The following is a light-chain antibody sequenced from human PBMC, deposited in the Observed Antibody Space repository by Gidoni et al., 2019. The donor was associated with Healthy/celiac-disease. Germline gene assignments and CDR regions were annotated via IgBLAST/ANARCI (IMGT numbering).Light chain of an antibody. CDR3: QQRSNWPPGT. CDR1: QSVSSY. Sequence: EIVLTQSPATLSLSPGERATLSCRASQSVSSYLAWYQQKPGQAPTLLIYDASNRATGIPARFSGSGSGTDFTLTISSLEPEDFAVYYCQQRSNWPPGTFXQXTKVEIK. CDR2: DAS. V-gene: IGKV3-11*01. J-gene: IGKJ1*01.